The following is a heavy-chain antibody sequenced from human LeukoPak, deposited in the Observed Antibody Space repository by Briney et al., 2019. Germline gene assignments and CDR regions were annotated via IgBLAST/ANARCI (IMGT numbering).Heavy chain of an antibody. CDR2: IYHSGST. CDR1: GGSFSGYY. J-gene: IGHJ4*02. D-gene: IGHD3-22*01. CDR3: AREVVSQLDY. Sequence: SETLSLTCAVYGGSFSGYYWSWIRQPPGKGLEWIGEIYHSGSTNYNPSLKSRVTISVDKSKNQFSLKLSSVTAADTAVYYCAREVVSQLDYWGQGTLVTVSS. V-gene: IGHV4-34*01.